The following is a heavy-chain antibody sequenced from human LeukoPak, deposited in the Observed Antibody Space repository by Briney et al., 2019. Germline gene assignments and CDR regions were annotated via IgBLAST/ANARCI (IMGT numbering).Heavy chain of an antibody. Sequence: SETLALTCTVSVDSISSSSYYWGRIRQPPGRGLGWIGRIYYSGSTCYNPPLKSRVTISVDTSNNQFALKLSAVTAPDPAVYYCAREEDGFDNIFDYWGQGTLVTVSS. CDR3: AREEDGFDNIFDY. CDR1: VDSISSSSYY. J-gene: IGHJ4*02. V-gene: IGHV4-39*06. D-gene: IGHD3-10*01. CDR2: IYYSGST.